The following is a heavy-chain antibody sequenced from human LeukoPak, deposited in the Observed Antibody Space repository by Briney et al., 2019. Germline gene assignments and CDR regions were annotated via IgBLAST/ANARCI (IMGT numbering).Heavy chain of an antibody. Sequence: PSGGSLRLSCAASGFTFSSYAMSWVRQAPGKGLEWVSAISGSGGSTYYADSVKGRFTISRDNSKNTLYLQMNSLRAEDTAVYYCAKVFTAVTNYGSGRSVDYYGMDVWGQGTTVTVSS. J-gene: IGHJ6*02. D-gene: IGHD3-10*01. CDR2: ISGSGGST. CDR1: GFTFSSYA. V-gene: IGHV3-23*01. CDR3: AKVFTAVTNYGSGRSVDYYGMDV.